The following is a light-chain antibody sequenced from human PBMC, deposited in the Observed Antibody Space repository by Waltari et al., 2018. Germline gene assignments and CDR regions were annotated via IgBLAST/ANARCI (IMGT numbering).Light chain of an antibody. J-gene: IGKJ4*01. CDR2: GAS. V-gene: IGKV3-15*01. CDR3: QQYNNWPPLT. Sequence: EIVMTQSPATLSVSSGERATLSGRTSQRVTSNLAWYQQRPGQAPRLLIYGASTRPTRIPARFSGSGSGTEFTLTISSLQSEDFAVYYCQQYNNWPPLTFGGGTKVEIK. CDR1: QRVTSN.